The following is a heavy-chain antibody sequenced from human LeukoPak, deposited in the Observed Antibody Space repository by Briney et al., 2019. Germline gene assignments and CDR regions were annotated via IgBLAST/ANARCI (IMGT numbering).Heavy chain of an antibody. CDR3: PRDMFDWLFEDLEIGVSFDY. J-gene: IGHJ4*02. D-gene: IGHD3-9*01. CDR1: GFTFSSYW. V-gene: IGHV3-74*01. CDR2: IQTDGSST. Sequence: PGGSLRLSCAASGFTFSSYWMHWVRQAPGKGLVWVSRIQTDGSSTNYADSVKGRFTISRDDAKSTLYLQMNSLRAEDTAVYYCPRDMFDWLFEDLEIGVSFDYWGQGTLVTVSS.